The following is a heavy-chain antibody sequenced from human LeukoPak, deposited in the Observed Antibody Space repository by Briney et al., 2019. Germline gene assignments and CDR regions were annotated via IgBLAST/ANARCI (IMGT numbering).Heavy chain of an antibody. D-gene: IGHD1-14*01. V-gene: IGHV3-33*01. CDR2: IAYDGSRA. Sequence: PGGSLSLSCAGAGFTFGGYGMHWVRQTPGKGLGWVAVIAYDGSRAFYADSVKGRFTISRDNSKNTMSVQMDDLRAEDTAVYYWTRYNNDHFDYWGQGTLVTVSS. CDR1: GFTFGGYG. J-gene: IGHJ4*02. CDR3: TRYNNDHFDY.